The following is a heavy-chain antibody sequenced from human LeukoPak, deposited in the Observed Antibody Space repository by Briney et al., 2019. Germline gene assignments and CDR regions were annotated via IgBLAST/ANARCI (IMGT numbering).Heavy chain of an antibody. CDR1: GFTFSRYA. Sequence: GGSLRLSCAASGFTFSRYAMSWVRQAPGKGLEWVSAISGSGGSTYYADSVKGRFTISRDNSKNTLYLQMNSLRAEDTAVYYCAKVVSVARETGYFDYWGQGTLVTVSS. CDR3: AKVVSVARETGYFDY. D-gene: IGHD6-19*01. V-gene: IGHV3-23*01. J-gene: IGHJ4*02. CDR2: ISGSGGST.